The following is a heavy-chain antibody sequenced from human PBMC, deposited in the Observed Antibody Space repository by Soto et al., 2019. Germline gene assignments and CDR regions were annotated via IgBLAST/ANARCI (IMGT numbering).Heavy chain of an antibody. CDR1: GFAFSSYS. CDR2: ISSSSSYI. Sequence: GGSLRLSCAASGFAFSSYSMNWVRQAPGKGLEWVSSISSSSSYIYYADSVKGRFTISRDNAKNSLYLQMNSLRAEDTAVYYCARDRDYYDSSGFLTSGFAIWGQGTMVTVSS. CDR3: ARDRDYYDSSGFLTSGFAI. J-gene: IGHJ3*02. V-gene: IGHV3-21*01. D-gene: IGHD3-22*01.